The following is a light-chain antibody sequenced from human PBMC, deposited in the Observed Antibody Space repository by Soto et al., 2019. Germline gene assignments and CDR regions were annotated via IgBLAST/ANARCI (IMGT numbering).Light chain of an antibody. CDR2: DAS. CDR1: QSVSSF. V-gene: IGKV3-11*01. Sequence: EVVLTQSPDTLSLSPGERATLSCSASQSVSSFLAGYQQKPGQAPRLLIYDASNRATGIPARFSGSGSGTDFTLTISSLEPEDFAVYYCQHRSSWPGAFGPGTKVDIK. CDR3: QHRSSWPGA. J-gene: IGKJ3*01.